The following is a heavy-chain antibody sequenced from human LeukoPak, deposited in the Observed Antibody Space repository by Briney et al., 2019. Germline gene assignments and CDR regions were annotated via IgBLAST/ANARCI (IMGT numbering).Heavy chain of an antibody. J-gene: IGHJ4*02. Sequence: SGGSLRLSCAASEFSVGSNYMTWVRQAPGKGLEWVSSISSSSSYIYYADSVKGRFTISRDNAKNSLYLQMNSLRAEDTAVYYCARVKSDSSGYYQSFDYWGQGTLVTVSS. V-gene: IGHV3-21*01. CDR1: EFSVGSNY. CDR3: ARVKSDSSGYYQSFDY. CDR2: ISSSSSYI. D-gene: IGHD3-22*01.